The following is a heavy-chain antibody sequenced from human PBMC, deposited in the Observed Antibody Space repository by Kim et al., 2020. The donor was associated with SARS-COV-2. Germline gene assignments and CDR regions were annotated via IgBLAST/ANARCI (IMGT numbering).Heavy chain of an antibody. Sequence: GGSLRLSCAASGFTFSSYSMNWVRQAPGKGLEWVSSISSSSSYIYYADSVKGRFTISRDNAKNSLYLQMNSLRAEDTAVYYCARDLLGGSGYYGMDVWGQGTTVTVSS. CDR1: GFTFSSYS. D-gene: IGHD2-15*01. V-gene: IGHV3-21*01. CDR2: ISSSSSYI. J-gene: IGHJ6*02. CDR3: ARDLLGGSGYYGMDV.